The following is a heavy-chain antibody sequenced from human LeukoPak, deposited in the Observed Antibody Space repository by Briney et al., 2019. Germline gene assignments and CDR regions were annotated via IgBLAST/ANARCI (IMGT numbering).Heavy chain of an antibody. J-gene: IGHJ3*02. Sequence: PSETLSLTCTVSGGSISSSSYYWGWIRQPPGKGLEWIGSIYYSGSTYYNPSLKSRVTISVDTSKNQFSLKLSSVTAADTAVYYCARHKGAAGPPDDDAFDIWGQGTMVTVSS. CDR3: ARHKGAAGPPDDDAFDI. CDR1: GGSISSSSYY. D-gene: IGHD6-13*01. CDR2: IYYSGST. V-gene: IGHV4-39*01.